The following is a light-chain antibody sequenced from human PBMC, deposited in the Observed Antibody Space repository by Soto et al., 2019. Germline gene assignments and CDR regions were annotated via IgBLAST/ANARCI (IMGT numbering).Light chain of an antibody. CDR2: AAS. V-gene: IGKV1-39*01. CDR3: QQSYSTPPST. CDR1: QNISNY. J-gene: IGKJ2*01. Sequence: DIQMTQSPSSLSASVRDRVTITCRASQNISNYLNWYQQKPGKAPQLLIYAASSLQSGVPSRFSGSGSGTDFTLTISSLQPEDFATYYCQQSYSTPPSTFGQGTKLEIK.